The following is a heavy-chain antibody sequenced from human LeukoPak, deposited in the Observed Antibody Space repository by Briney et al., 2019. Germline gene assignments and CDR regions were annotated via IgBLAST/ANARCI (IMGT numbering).Heavy chain of an antibody. D-gene: IGHD6-13*01. CDR1: GYTFTSYD. V-gene: IGHV1-8*01. CDR3: ARVESYSSSWYGYNWFDP. J-gene: IGHJ5*02. Sequence: ASVKVSCKASGYTFTSYDITWVRQATGQGLEWMGWMNPNSGNTGYAQKFQGRVTMTRNTSISTAYMELSSLRSEDTAVYYCARVESYSSSWYGYNWFDPWGQGTLVTVSS. CDR2: MNPNSGNT.